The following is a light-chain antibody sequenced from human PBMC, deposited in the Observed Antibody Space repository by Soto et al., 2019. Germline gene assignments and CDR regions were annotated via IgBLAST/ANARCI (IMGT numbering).Light chain of an antibody. CDR3: QQLNSYPIT. J-gene: IGKJ5*01. CDR1: QGISSY. CDR2: VAS. Sequence: DIQLTQSPSFLSASVGARVTITCRASQGISSYLAWYQQKPGKAPKLLIYVASTLQSGVPSRFSGSGSGTEFTLTISSLQPEDFATYYCQQLNSYPITCGQGTRLEIK. V-gene: IGKV1-9*01.